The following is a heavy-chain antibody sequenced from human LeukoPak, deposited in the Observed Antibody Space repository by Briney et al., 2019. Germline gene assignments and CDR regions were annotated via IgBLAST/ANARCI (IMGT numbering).Heavy chain of an antibody. CDR1: GFNFSSYS. Sequence: GGSLRLSCAASGFNFSSYSMNWVLQAPGKGLEWVSSISSSSSYIYFADSVKGRFTISRDNAKNSLYRQMNSLRAEDTAVYYCARFIRSGFLDYWGQGTLVTVSA. J-gene: IGHJ4*02. CDR3: ARFIRSGFLDY. CDR2: ISSSSSYI. V-gene: IGHV3-21*01. D-gene: IGHD3-3*01.